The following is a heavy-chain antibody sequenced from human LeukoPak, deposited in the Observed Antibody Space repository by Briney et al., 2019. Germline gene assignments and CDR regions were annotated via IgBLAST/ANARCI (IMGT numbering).Heavy chain of an antibody. J-gene: IGHJ4*02. CDR2: ISFDGGNP. Sequence: GGSLRLSCAASGFTFSSFGMHWVREAPGKGLEWVALISFDGGNPYYADSVRGRFTISRDNSKDTLYLQMNSLRAEDTAVYYCARCYGGSCYMDCWGQGTLVTVSS. CDR1: GFTFSSFG. D-gene: IGHD2-15*01. V-gene: IGHV3-33*01. CDR3: ARCYGGSCYMDC.